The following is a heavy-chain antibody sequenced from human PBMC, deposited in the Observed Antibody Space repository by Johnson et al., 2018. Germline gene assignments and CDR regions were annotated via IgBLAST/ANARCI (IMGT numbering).Heavy chain of an antibody. V-gene: IGHV3-72*01. CDR1: GFTFSHHY. CDR3: ARGARAFDI. Sequence: VQLVESGGGLVQPGGSLRLSCAASGFTFSHHYMDWVRQAPGKGLEWVGRIKDKVNSYTTQYAASVDGRFTISRDDSKNSLYLQINSLKTEETAMYYCARGARAFDIWGQGTMVTVSS. J-gene: IGHJ3*02. CDR2: IKDKVNSYTT.